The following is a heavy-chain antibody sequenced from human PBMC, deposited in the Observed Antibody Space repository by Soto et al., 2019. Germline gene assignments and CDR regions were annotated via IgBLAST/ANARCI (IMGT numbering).Heavy chain of an antibody. Sequence: QVQLVESGGGVVQPGRSLRLSCAASGFTFSSYAMHWVRQAPGKGLEWVAVISYDGSNKYYADSVKGRFTISRDNSKNTLYLQMNSLRAEDTAVYYCARVDYGDYAHYFDYWGQGTLVTVSS. CDR2: ISYDGSNK. V-gene: IGHV3-30-3*01. D-gene: IGHD4-17*01. CDR1: GFTFSSYA. CDR3: ARVDYGDYAHYFDY. J-gene: IGHJ4*02.